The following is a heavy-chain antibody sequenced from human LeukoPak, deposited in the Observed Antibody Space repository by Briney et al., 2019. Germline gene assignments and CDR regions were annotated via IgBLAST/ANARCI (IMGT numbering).Heavy chain of an antibody. CDR2: IYPGDSDT. V-gene: IGHV5-51*01. CDR3: ARPRCSSTSCYGRYFDY. J-gene: IGHJ4*02. D-gene: IGHD2-2*01. CDR1: GYSFTSYW. Sequence: GESLKISCKGSGYSFTSYWIGWVRQMPGKGLEWMGIIYPGDSDTRYSPSFQGQVTISADKSISTAYLQWSSLKASDTAMYHCARPRCSSTSCYGRYFDYWGQGTLVTVSS.